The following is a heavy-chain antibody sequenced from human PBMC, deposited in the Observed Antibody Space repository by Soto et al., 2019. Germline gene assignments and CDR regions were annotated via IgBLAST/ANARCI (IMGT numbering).Heavy chain of an antibody. J-gene: IGHJ6*02. CDR2: IYYSGST. CDR1: GGSISSYY. Sequence: SETLSLTCTVSGGSISSYYWSWIRQPPGKGLEWIGYIYYSGSTNYNPSLKSRVTISVDTSKNQFSLKLSSVTAADTAVYYCARMMDPGQSGSYFYRPPYYYYGMDVWGQGTTVTVS. V-gene: IGHV4-59*01. D-gene: IGHD1-26*01. CDR3: ARMMDPGQSGSYFYRPPYYYYGMDV.